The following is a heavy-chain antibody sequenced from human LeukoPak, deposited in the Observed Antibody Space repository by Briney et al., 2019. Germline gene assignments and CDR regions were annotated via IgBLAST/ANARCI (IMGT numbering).Heavy chain of an antibody. V-gene: IGHV3-23*01. D-gene: IGHD3-22*01. CDR1: GFTFSSYA. CDR2: ISGSGGST. Sequence: PGGSLRLSCAASGFTFSSYAMSWVRQAPGKGLEWVSAISGSGGSTYYADSVKGRFTISRDNSKNTLYLQMNSLRAEDTAVYYCAKVERSEGYYYDSSGYYYPEYWGQGTLVTVSS. J-gene: IGHJ4*02. CDR3: AKVERSEGYYYDSSGYYYPEY.